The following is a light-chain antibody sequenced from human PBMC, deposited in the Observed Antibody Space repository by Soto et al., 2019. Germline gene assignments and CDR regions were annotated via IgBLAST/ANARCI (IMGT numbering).Light chain of an antibody. CDR2: EVS. J-gene: IGLJ1*01. V-gene: IGLV2-14*01. CDR3: SSYTRQYTPSYV. Sequence: QSALTQPASVSGSPGQSITLSCTGTSSDVGGYNYVSWYQQHPGKAPKLMIYEVSNRPSGISHRFSGSKSGNTAPLTISGLRAEDEADYYCSSYTRQYTPSYVFGTGTKVTVL. CDR1: SSDVGGYNY.